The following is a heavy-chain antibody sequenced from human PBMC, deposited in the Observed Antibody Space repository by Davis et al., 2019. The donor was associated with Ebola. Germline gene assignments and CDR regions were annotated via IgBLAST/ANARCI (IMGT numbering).Heavy chain of an antibody. V-gene: IGHV3-21*01. CDR2: ISSSSSYI. CDR1: GFTFSSYS. CDR3: ARDYYDSSGYIDY. Sequence: GESLKISCAASGFTFSSYSMNWVRQAPGNGLEWVSSISSSSSYIYYADSVKGRFTISRDNAKNSLYLQMNSLRAEDTAVYYCARDYYDSSGYIDYWGQGTLVTVSS. D-gene: IGHD3-22*01. J-gene: IGHJ4*02.